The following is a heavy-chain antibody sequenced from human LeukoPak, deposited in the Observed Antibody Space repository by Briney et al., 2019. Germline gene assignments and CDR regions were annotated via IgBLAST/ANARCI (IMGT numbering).Heavy chain of an antibody. D-gene: IGHD3-9*01. CDR1: GGSISSSSYY. V-gene: IGHV4-39*01. J-gene: IGHJ5*02. CDR2: IYYSGST. CDR3: ASKGYYDILTGLS. Sequence: SETLSLTCTVSGGSISSSSYYWGWIRQPPGKGLEWIGSIYYSGSTYYNPSLKSRVTISVDTSKNQFSLKLSSATAADTAVYYCASKGYYDILTGLSWGQGTLVTVSS.